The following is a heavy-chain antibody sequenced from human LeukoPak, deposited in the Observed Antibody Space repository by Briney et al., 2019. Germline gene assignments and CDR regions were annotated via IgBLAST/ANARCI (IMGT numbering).Heavy chain of an antibody. CDR1: GFTFSDYW. J-gene: IGHJ4*02. CDR3: AKEFAQYSFFDY. D-gene: IGHD5-18*01. CDR2: ISYDGSNK. Sequence: PGGSLRLSCAASGFTFSDYWMSWVRQAPGKGLEWVAVISYDGSNKYYADSVKGRFTISRDNSKNTLSPQMNSLRAEDTAVYYCAKEFAQYSFFDYWGQGTLVTVSS. V-gene: IGHV3-30*18.